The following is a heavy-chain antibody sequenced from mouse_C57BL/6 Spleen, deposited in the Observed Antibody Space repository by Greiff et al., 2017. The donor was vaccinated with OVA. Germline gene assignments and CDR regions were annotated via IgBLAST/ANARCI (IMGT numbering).Heavy chain of an antibody. Sequence: QVHVKQPGAELVKPGASVKLSCKASGYTFTSYWMQWVKQRPGQGLEWIGEIDPSDSYTNYNQKFKGKATLTVDTSSSTAYMQLSSLTSEDSAVYYCARHAPNWDKEDYWGQGTTLTVSS. J-gene: IGHJ2*01. D-gene: IGHD4-1*01. V-gene: IGHV1-50*01. CDR1: GYTFTSYW. CDR3: ARHAPNWDKEDY. CDR2: IDPSDSYT.